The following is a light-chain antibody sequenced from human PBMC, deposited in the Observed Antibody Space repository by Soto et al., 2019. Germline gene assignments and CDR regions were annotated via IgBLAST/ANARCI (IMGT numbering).Light chain of an antibody. J-gene: IGLJ1*01. CDR3: CSYAGDSYV. Sequence: TSSDIGNYNLVSWYQQHPGKAPKLLIYDVSKRPSGVSNRFSGSQSGNTASLTISGLQADDEADYYCCSYAGDSYVCGTGTKVTVL. V-gene: IGLV2-23*02. CDR1: SSDIGNYNL. CDR2: DVS.